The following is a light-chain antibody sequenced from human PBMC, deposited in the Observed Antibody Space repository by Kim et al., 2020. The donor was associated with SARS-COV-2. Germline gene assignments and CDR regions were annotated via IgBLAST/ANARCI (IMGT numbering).Light chain of an antibody. CDR3: QQCYATPYT. CDR2: WAS. V-gene: IGKV4-1*01. J-gene: IGKJ2*01. Sequence: DIVMTQSPDSLAVSLGERATINCKSSQSVLYTVNNKNYFSWYQQKPGQPPKLLIYWASTRESGVPDRFIGSGSGTDFTLTISSLQAEDVAVYYCQQCYATPYTFGQGTKLEI. CDR1: QSVLYTVNNKNY.